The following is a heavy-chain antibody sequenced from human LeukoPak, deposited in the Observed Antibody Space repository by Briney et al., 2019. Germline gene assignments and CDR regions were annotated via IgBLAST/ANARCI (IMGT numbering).Heavy chain of an antibody. CDR2: IYYTGST. J-gene: IGHJ4*02. Sequence: SETLSLTCTVSGGSISRYYWSWIRQPPGKGLEWIGYIYYTGSTNYNPSLKSRVTISVGTSKNQFSLNLSSVTAADTAVYYCARVIGSGWYETFDYWGQGTLVTVSS. CDR3: ARVIGSGWYETFDY. D-gene: IGHD6-19*01. V-gene: IGHV4-59*01. CDR1: GGSISRYY.